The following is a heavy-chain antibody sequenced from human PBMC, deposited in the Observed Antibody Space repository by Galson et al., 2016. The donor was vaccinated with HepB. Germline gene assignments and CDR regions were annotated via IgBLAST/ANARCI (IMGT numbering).Heavy chain of an antibody. J-gene: IGHJ6*03. V-gene: IGHV2-70*01. D-gene: IGHD2/OR15-2a*01. CDR2: IDWGDDK. CDR1: GFSLNTNTMC. CDR3: ARTIVSYNLYYMDV. Sequence: PALVKPTQTLTLTCTFSGFSLNTNTMCVSWIRQPPGKAPEWLALIDWGDDKYYNTSLKTRLTISKDTAKNQVGLRMTNMDPVDTATYYCARTIVSYNLYYMDVWGRGTTVTVPS.